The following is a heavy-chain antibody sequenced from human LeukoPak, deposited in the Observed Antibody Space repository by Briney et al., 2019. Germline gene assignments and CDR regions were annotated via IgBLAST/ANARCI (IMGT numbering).Heavy chain of an antibody. CDR2: ISFDGSDK. V-gene: IGHV3-30-3*01. D-gene: IGHD2-15*01. CDR3: ARDDCSGGSCYSFQGY. J-gene: IGHJ4*02. Sequence: GGSLRLSCAASGFIFTSYAMNWVRQAPGKGLEWVAVISFDGSDKYYADSVKGRFTISRDNSKNTLYLQMNSLRAEDTAVYYCARDDCSGGSCYSFQGYWGRGTLVTVSS. CDR1: GFIFTSYA.